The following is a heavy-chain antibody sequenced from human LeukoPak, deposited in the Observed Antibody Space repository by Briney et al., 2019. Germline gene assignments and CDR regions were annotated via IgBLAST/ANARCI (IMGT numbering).Heavy chain of an antibody. CDR2: IYYSGSV. V-gene: IGHV4-59*12. CDR3: ARVFSYGVYYFDY. Sequence: SETLSLTCIVSGGSLSSYYWSWSRQPPGKGLEWIGRIYYSGSVYYNPSLKSRVTISVDTSKNQFSLKLSSVTAADTAVYYCARVFSYGVYYFDYWGQGTLVTVSS. D-gene: IGHD5-18*01. CDR1: GGSLSSYY. J-gene: IGHJ4*02.